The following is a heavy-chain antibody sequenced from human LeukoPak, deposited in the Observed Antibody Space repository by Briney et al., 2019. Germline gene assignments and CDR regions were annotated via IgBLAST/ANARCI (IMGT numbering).Heavy chain of an antibody. J-gene: IGHJ5*02. CDR1: GFTFSSYG. CDR2: IRYDGSNK. Sequence: GGSLRLSCAAYGFTFSSYGMHWVRQAPGKGLEWVAFIRYDGSNKYYADSVKGRFTIPRDNSKNTLYLQMNSLRAEYTAVYYCVTGSWFDPWGKGTLVTVSS. CDR3: VTGSWFDP. D-gene: IGHD1-20*01. V-gene: IGHV3-30*02.